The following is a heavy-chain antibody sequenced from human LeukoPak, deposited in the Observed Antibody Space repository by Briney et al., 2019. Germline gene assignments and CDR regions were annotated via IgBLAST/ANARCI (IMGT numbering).Heavy chain of an antibody. CDR3: ARAGGYCGRISCPYYFDY. D-gene: IGHD2-15*01. Sequence: ASVKVSCKASGYTFTSYGISWVRQAPGQGLEWMGWISAYNGNTNYAQKLQGRVTMTTDTSTGTAYMELRSLRSDDTAVYYCARAGGYCGRISCPYYFDYWGQGSLVAVSS. J-gene: IGHJ4*02. V-gene: IGHV1-18*01. CDR1: GYTFTSYG. CDR2: ISAYNGNT.